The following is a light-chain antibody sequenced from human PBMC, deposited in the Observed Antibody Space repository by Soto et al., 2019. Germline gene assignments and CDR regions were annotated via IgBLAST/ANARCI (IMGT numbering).Light chain of an antibody. CDR1: QSVSSN. V-gene: IGKV3-20*01. Sequence: EIVMTQSPATLSVSPGERATLSCRASQSVSSNLAWYQQKPGQAPRLLIYGASSRATGIPDRFSGSGSGTDFTLTISRLEPEDFAVYHCQQYGSSPLTFGGGTKVDNK. CDR2: GAS. J-gene: IGKJ4*01. CDR3: QQYGSSPLT.